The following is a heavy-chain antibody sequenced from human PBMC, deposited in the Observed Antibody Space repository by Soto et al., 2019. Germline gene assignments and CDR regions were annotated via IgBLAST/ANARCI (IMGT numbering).Heavy chain of an antibody. D-gene: IGHD6-13*01. J-gene: IGHJ4*02. CDR3: ARDLYSNNWPRIFGV. V-gene: IGHV3-23*01. CDR1: GFTFGSYA. CDR2: VSSIGDST. Sequence: EVQLLESGGGLVQPGGSLRLSCAASGFTFGSYAMSWVRQAPGKGLEWVSSVSSIGDSTYYADSVKGRFTISRDNSKNTLYLQLKSLRAEDTAVYYCARDLYSNNWPRIFGVCGQGTLVTVSS.